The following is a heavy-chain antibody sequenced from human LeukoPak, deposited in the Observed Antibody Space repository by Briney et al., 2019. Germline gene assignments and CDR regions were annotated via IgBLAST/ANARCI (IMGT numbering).Heavy chain of an antibody. Sequence: SETLSLTRTVSGDSTSTSNNYWTWIRQPAGKGLEWIGRIYTSGNTNYNPSLKSRVTISLDTSKNQFSLNLTSVTAADTAVYYCAKDFQFNPDWGQGTLVTVSS. CDR2: IYTSGNT. CDR3: AKDFQFNPD. J-gene: IGHJ4*02. D-gene: IGHD2/OR15-2a*01. V-gene: IGHV4-61*02. CDR1: GDSTSTSNNY.